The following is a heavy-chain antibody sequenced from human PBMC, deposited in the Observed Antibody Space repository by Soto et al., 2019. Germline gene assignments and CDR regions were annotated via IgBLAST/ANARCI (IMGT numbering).Heavy chain of an antibody. CDR2: IIPIFGTA. J-gene: IGHJ6*02. V-gene: IGHV1-69*06. CDR1: GVTLSNYG. D-gene: IGHD2-15*01. Sequence: SVKVSCQAFGVTLSNYGISSVRQAPGQGLEYMGGIIPIFGTAKYAQKFQDRVTITADNPSTTTYMELSSLRSDDTAVYYCARDRDMVVEVAAGFGMDVWGQGTTVTVSS. CDR3: ARDRDMVVEVAAGFGMDV.